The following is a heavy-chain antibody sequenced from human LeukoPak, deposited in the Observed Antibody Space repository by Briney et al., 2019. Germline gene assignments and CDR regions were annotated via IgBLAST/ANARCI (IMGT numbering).Heavy chain of an antibody. V-gene: IGHV3-23*01. CDR3: ARVRSDYSSSSPPDY. CDR2: ISGSGDNT. Sequence: GGSLRLSCAASGFTFSSYAMSWVRQAPGKGLEWVSAISGSGDNTHYADSVKGRFTISRDNSKNTLYLQMNSLRPEDTAIYYCARVRSDYSSSSPPDYWGQGTPVTVSS. CDR1: GFTFSSYA. J-gene: IGHJ4*02. D-gene: IGHD6-6*01.